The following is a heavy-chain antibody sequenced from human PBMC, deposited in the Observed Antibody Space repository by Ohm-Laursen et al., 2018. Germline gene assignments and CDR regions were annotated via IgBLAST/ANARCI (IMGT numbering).Heavy chain of an antibody. CDR3: AKDSSGGYYGMHV. Sequence: GSLRLSCSASGFTFNSYEMNWVRQAPGKGLEWLSYISSSATIIYYADSVKGRFTISRDNAKNSLYLQMNSLRAEDTALYYCAKDSSGGYYGMHVWGQGTTVTVSS. V-gene: IGHV3-48*03. D-gene: IGHD3-10*01. J-gene: IGHJ6*02. CDR1: GFTFNSYE. CDR2: ISSSATII.